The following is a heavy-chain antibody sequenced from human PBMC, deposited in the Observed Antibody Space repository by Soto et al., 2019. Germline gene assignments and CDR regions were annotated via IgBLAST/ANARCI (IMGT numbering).Heavy chain of an antibody. J-gene: IGHJ3*02. CDR3: ARGKYYDYVWGSYRRAFDI. CDR2: MNPNSGST. CDR1: GYTFTSYD. V-gene: IGHV1-8*01. D-gene: IGHD3-16*02. Sequence: ASVKVSCKASGYTFTSYDINWVRQATGQGLEWMGWMNPNSGSTGYAQKFQGRVTMTRNTSISTAYMELSSLRSEDTAVYYCARGKYYDYVWGSYRRAFDIWGQGTMVTVSS.